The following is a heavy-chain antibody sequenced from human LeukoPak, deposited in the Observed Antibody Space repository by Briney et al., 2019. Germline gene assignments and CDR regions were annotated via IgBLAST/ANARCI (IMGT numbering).Heavy chain of an antibody. CDR2: IRYDGSNK. J-gene: IGHJ4*02. CDR3: ARALAPEVGSTPDY. Sequence: GGSLRLSCAASGFTFSSYGMHWVRQAPGKGLEWVAFIRYDGSNKYYADSVKGRFTISRDNSKNTLYLQMNSLRAEDTAVYYCARALAPEVGSTPDYWGQGTLVTVSS. V-gene: IGHV3-30*02. CDR1: GFTFSSYG. D-gene: IGHD1-26*01.